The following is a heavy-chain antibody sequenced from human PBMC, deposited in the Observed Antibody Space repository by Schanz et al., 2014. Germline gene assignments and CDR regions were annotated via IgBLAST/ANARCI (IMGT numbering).Heavy chain of an antibody. CDR2: ISSNGGST. Sequence: VQLVESGGGLVQPGGSLRLSCSASGFTFSSYSMYWVRQAPGKGLEYVSVISSNGGSTDYADSVKGRFTISRDNSRKTLYLQMNSLRADDTAVYYCAKDLYNYGIFDSWGQGTLVTVSS. CDR1: GFTFSSYS. V-gene: IGHV3-64*04. J-gene: IGHJ5*01. CDR3: AKDLYNYGIFDS. D-gene: IGHD3-16*01.